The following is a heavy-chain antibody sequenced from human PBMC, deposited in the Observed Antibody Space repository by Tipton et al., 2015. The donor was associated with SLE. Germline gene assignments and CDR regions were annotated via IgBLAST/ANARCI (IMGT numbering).Heavy chain of an antibody. CDR2: INHSGST. V-gene: IGHV4-34*01. Sequence: TLSLTCAVYGGSFSGYYWSWIRQPPGKGLEWIGEINHSGSTNYNPSLKSRVTISVDTSKNQFSLKLSSVTAADTAVYYCARAGSWYPQGFDYWGQGTLVTVSS. CDR3: ARAGSWYPQGFDY. CDR1: GGSFSGYY. D-gene: IGHD6-13*01. J-gene: IGHJ4*02.